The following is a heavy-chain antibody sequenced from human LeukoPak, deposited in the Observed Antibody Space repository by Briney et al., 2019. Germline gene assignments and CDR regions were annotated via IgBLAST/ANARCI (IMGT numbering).Heavy chain of an antibody. V-gene: IGHV3-23*01. D-gene: IGHD2-15*01. CDR2: ISGGGGST. CDR3: AKDDCSGGSCFSPYYYGMDV. CDR1: GFTFTSYS. J-gene: IGHJ6*02. Sequence: GGSLRLSCAASGFTFTSYSMNWVRQAPGKGLEWVSTISGGGGSTYYADSVKGRFTISRDNSKNTLYLQMNSLRAEDTAVYYCAKDDCSGGSCFSPYYYGMDVWGQGTTVTVSS.